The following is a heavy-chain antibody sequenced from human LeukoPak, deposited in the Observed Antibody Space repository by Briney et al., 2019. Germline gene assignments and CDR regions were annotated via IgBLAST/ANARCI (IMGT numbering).Heavy chain of an antibody. V-gene: IGHV4-61*01. J-gene: IGHJ5*02. CDR1: GGSVSSRSHY. CDR3: ARQTVYGDYAYNWFDP. Sequence: PSETLSLTCSVSGGSVSSRSHYWSWIRQPPGKGLEWIGYSYYSGSTNYNPSLKSRVTISVDTSKNQFSLKLSSVTAADTAVYYCARQTVYGDYAYNWFDPWGQGTLVTVSS. CDR2: SYYSGST. D-gene: IGHD4-17*01.